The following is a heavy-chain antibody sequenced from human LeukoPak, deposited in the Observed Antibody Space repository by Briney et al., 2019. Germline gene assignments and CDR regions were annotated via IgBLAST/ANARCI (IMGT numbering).Heavy chain of an antibody. V-gene: IGHV3-23*01. Sequence: PGGSLRLSCAASGFTFSGYAMSWVRQAPGKGLEWVSTISGSGASTYYADSVKGRFTSSRDNSKNTLYLQMNNLRAEDTAVYYCAKESRYYYGSGSFSSQFDYWGQGNLVTVSS. CDR3: AKESRYYYGSGSFSSQFDY. CDR2: ISGSGAST. CDR1: GFTFSGYA. J-gene: IGHJ4*02. D-gene: IGHD3-10*01.